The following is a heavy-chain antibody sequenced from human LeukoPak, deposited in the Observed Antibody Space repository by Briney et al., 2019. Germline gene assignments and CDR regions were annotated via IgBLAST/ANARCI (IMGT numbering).Heavy chain of an antibody. J-gene: IGHJ3*02. CDR3: ASFTYYYDSGGYYVTDAFDI. D-gene: IGHD3-22*01. Sequence: SSQTLSFNSTVSGGSINSGGYYWRWIRQHPGKGLEWIGYIYYSGSTYYNPSLKTRVTISVDTSKNQFSLKLSSVTAADTAVYYCASFTYYYDSGGYYVTDAFDIWGQGTMVTVSS. CDR1: GGSINSGGYY. V-gene: IGHV4-31*03. CDR2: IYYSGST.